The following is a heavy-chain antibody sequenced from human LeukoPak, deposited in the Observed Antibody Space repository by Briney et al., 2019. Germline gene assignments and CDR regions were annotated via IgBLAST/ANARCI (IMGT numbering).Heavy chain of an antibody. D-gene: IGHD5-18*01. CDR1: GFTFSSYA. CDR2: ISYDGSNK. CDR3: ASDLGYSYGYPHYYYGMDV. J-gene: IGHJ6*02. Sequence: GGSLRLSCAASGFTFSSYAMHWVRQAPGKGLEWVAVISYDGSNKYYADSVKGRFTISRDNSKNTLYLQMNSLRAEDTAVYYCASDLGYSYGYPHYYYGMDVWGQGTTVTVSS. V-gene: IGHV3-30*04.